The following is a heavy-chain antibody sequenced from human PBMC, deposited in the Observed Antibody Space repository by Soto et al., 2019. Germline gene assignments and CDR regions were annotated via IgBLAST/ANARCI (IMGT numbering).Heavy chain of an antibody. CDR3: ARIHGYPPFYYFDY. J-gene: IGHJ4*02. D-gene: IGHD5-18*01. Sequence: QVQLQQWGAGLLKPSETLSLTCAVYGGSFSGYYWSWIRQPPGKGLAWIGEINHSGSTNYNPSLKSRVTISVDTSKNQFSLKLSSVTAADTAVYYCARIHGYPPFYYFDYWGQGALVTVSS. CDR1: GGSFSGYY. CDR2: INHSGST. V-gene: IGHV4-34*01.